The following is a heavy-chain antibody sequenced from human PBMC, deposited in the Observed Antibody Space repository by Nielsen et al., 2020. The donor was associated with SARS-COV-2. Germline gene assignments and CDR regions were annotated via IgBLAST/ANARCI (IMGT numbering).Heavy chain of an antibody. CDR2: ISGYNGYT. V-gene: IGHV1-18*01. CDR3: ASPGGSGSYYNPLKEYYYGMDV. D-gene: IGHD3-10*01. CDR1: GYTFTSYG. Sequence: ASVKVSCKASGYTFTSYGINWVRQAPGQGLEWMGWISGYNGYTNYARRLQGRVTMTTDTSTSTAYMELRSLRSDDTAVYYCASPGGSGSYYNPLKEYYYGMDVWGQGTTVTVSS. J-gene: IGHJ6*02.